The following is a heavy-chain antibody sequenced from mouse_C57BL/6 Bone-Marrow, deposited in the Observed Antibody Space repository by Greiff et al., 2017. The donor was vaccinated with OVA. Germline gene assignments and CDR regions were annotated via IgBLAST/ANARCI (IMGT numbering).Heavy chain of an antibody. V-gene: IGHV5-17*01. D-gene: IGHD1-2*01. Sequence: EVHQMESGGGLVKPGGSLKLSCAASGFTFSDYGMHWVRQAPEKGLEWVAYISSGSSTIYYADTVKGRFTISRDNAKNTLFLQMTSLRSEDTAMYYCAGRPGFAYWGQGTLVTVSA. CDR3: AGRPGFAY. CDR1: GFTFSDYG. CDR2: ISSGSSTI. J-gene: IGHJ3*01.